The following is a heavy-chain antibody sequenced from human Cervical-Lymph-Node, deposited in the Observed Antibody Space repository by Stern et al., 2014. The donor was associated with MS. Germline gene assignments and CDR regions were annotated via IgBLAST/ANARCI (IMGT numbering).Heavy chain of an antibody. CDR1: GYNFNSYW. CDR3: ARIRGRFGYDAFDI. CDR2: IYPGDSDT. Sequence: EVQLEESGPEVKKPGESLRISCKGSGYNFNSYWIAWVRQMPGKGLEWMGIIYPGDSDTRHSPSFKGQVTISADKSISTAYLQWSSLKASDTAMYYCARIRGRFGYDAFDIWGQGTMVTVSS. J-gene: IGHJ3*02. D-gene: IGHD3-16*01. V-gene: IGHV5-51*01.